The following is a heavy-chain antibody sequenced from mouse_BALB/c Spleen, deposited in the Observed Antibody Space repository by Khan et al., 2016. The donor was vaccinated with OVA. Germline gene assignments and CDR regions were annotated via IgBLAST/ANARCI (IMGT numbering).Heavy chain of an antibody. V-gene: IGHV2-9*02. Sequence: VQLVESGPGLVAPSQSLSITCTVSGFSLTNYGVHWVRQPPREGLEWLGVIWAGGSTNYNSALMSRLSISKDNSKSQVFLKMTSLQTNDTAMYYCARPYYGSAWFAYWGQGTLVTVSA. J-gene: IGHJ3*01. CDR1: GFSLTNYG. CDR2: IWAGGST. CDR3: ARPYYGSAWFAY. D-gene: IGHD1-1*01.